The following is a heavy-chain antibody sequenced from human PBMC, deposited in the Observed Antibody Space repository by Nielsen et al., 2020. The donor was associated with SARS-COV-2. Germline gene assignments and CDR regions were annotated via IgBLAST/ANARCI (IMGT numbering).Heavy chain of an antibody. Sequence: GGSLRLSCAASGFTFSSYGMHWVRQAPGKGLQWVTVIWYDGNKKYYADSVKGRFTVSRDNSKNTVYLQMNSLRDEDTGVYYCARGGIAGRSGTNWLDPWGQGTLVTVSS. CDR2: IWYDGNKK. V-gene: IGHV3-33*01. CDR3: ARGGIAGRSGTNWLDP. J-gene: IGHJ5*02. D-gene: IGHD6-13*01. CDR1: GFTFSSYG.